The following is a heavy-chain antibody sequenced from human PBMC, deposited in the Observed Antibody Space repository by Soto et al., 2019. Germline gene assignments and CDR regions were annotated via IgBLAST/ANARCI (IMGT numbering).Heavy chain of an antibody. J-gene: IGHJ4*02. CDR1: GFTFDNYG. Sequence: EVQLVESGGGFVQPGRSLRLSCTTSGFTFDNYGLNWVRQAPGKGLEWVSGISWDSGRRVYADSVKGRFTTSRDIAKNSLYLQMNSLRVEDTALYFCAKGPCSSVNCYFDYWGRGTLVTVSS. D-gene: IGHD2-2*01. CDR3: AKGPCSSVNCYFDY. V-gene: IGHV3-9*01. CDR2: ISWDSGRR.